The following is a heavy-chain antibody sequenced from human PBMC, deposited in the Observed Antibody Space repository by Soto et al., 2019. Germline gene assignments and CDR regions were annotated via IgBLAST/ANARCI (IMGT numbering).Heavy chain of an antibody. Sequence: SVKVSCKASGYIFSFYGITWVRQAPGQGLEWMGRIIPILDITNYAQKFQGRVTITADKSTTTAYMEVSSLSSEDTAVYYCARDSPIGSTFSGHDDIDSWGQGTLVTVSS. V-gene: IGHV1-69*04. J-gene: IGHJ4*02. D-gene: IGHD5-12*01. CDR2: IIPILDIT. CDR1: GYIFSFYG. CDR3: ARDSPIGSTFSGHDDIDS.